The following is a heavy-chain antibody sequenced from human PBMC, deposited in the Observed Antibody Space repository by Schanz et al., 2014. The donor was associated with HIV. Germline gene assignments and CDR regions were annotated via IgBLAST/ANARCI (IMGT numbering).Heavy chain of an antibody. CDR2: ISSTGSTF. Sequence: EVQLLESGGGLVQPGGSLRLSCAASGFTFSSYAMSWVRQAPGKGLEWVSHISSTGSTFYYGDFVRGRFTISRDNAQNSLYLQMSSLRSEDTAVYYCARAGVVWFGASKAFDIWGQGTMVTFSS. D-gene: IGHD3-3*01. CDR1: GFTFSSYA. J-gene: IGHJ3*02. CDR3: ARAGVVWFGASKAFDI. V-gene: IGHV3-48*04.